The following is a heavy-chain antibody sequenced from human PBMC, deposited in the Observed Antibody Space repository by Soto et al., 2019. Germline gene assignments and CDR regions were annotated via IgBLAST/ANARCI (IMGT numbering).Heavy chain of an antibody. Sequence: SETLSLTCAVSGGSISSGGYSWSWIRQPPGKGLEWIGYIYHSGSTYYNPSLKSRVTMTRDTSTSTVYMELSSLRSEDTAVYYCAREGEGAVALDYWGQGTLVTVSS. CDR2: IYHSGST. J-gene: IGHJ4*02. V-gene: IGHV4-30-2*01. CDR3: AREGEGAVALDY. CDR1: GGSISSGGYS. D-gene: IGHD6-19*01.